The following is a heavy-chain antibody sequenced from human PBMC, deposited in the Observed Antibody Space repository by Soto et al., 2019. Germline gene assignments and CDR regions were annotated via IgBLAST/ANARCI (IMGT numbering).Heavy chain of an antibody. CDR2: ISGSGGST. Sequence: GGSLRLSCAASGFTFSSYAMSWVRQAPGKGLEWVSAISGSGGSTYYADSVKGRFTISRDNSKNTLYLQMNSLRAEDTAVYYCAKDPYYYDSSGYQDAFDTWGQGTMVTVSS. J-gene: IGHJ3*02. CDR1: GFTFSSYA. D-gene: IGHD3-22*01. CDR3: AKDPYYYDSSGYQDAFDT. V-gene: IGHV3-23*01.